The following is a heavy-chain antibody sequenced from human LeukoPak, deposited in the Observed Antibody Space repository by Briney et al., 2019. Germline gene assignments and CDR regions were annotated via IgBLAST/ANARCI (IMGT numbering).Heavy chain of an antibody. J-gene: IGHJ4*02. V-gene: IGHV4-39*07. CDR3: AREGHYDSSDGYSIKYFDS. D-gene: IGHD3/OR15-3a*01. CDR2: IYYTGST. CDR1: GDSISSGTFY. Sequence: SETLSLTCTVSGDSISSGTFYWDWIRQPPGKRLEWIATIYYTGSTYYNPSLKSRVTISVDTSKNQFSLKLSSVTAADTAVYYCAREGHYDSSDGYSIKYFDSWGQGTLVTVSS.